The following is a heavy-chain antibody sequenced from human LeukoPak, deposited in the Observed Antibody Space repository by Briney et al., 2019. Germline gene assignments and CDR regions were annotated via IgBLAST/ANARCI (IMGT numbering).Heavy chain of an antibody. CDR2: IRSKTNNYAT. CDR3: TRHNYDRSGYGAFDI. V-gene: IGHV3-73*01. J-gene: IGHJ3*02. CDR1: GFTFSGSD. Sequence: GXSLXLSCAASGFTFSGSDIHWVRQASGKGLEWVGHIRSKTNNYATADAASVKGRFTFSRDDSKNTAYIQMNSLKTEDTAVYYCTRHNYDRSGYGAFDIWGQGTMVTVSS. D-gene: IGHD3-22*01.